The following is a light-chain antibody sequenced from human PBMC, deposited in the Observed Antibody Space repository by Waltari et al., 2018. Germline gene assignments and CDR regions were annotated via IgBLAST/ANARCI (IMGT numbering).Light chain of an antibody. CDR2: DVS. V-gene: IGLV2-11*01. Sequence: QSALTQPRPVSGSPGQSVTISCTGTSSDVGGYNYVSWYQQHPGKDPKLMIYDVSKRPSGVPDRLSGSKSGNTASLTSSGLQAEDEADYYCCSYAGSYTWVFGGGTKLTVL. CDR3: CSYAGSYTWV. J-gene: IGLJ3*02. CDR1: SSDVGGYNY.